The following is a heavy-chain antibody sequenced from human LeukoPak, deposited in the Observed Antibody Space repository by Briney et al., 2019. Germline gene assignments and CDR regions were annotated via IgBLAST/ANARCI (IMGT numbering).Heavy chain of an antibody. CDR3: AKQEVYYDSSGYYYRHFQH. V-gene: IGHV3-30*18. CDR1: GFTFSSYG. J-gene: IGHJ1*01. CDR2: IPYDGSNK. D-gene: IGHD3-22*01. Sequence: GGSLRLSCAASGFTFSSYGMHWVRQAPGKGLEWVAVIPYDGSNKYYADSVKGRFTISRDNSKSTLYLQMNSLRAEDTAVYYCAKQEVYYDSSGYYYRHFQHWGQGTLVTVSS.